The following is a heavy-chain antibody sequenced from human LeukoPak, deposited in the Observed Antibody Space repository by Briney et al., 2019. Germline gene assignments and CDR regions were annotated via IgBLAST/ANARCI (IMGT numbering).Heavy chain of an antibody. CDR2: TTYDGSTK. V-gene: IGHV3-30*18. CDR1: GFTFSSYA. CDR3: AKPLDEYFDF. J-gene: IGHJ4*02. Sequence: GGSLRLSCAASGFTFSSYAMSWVRQAPGKGLEWVALTTYDGSTKYYADSVKGRFTISKDNSRNTLYLQMNSLKVEDTAIYYCAKPLDEYFDFWGQGTLVTVSS.